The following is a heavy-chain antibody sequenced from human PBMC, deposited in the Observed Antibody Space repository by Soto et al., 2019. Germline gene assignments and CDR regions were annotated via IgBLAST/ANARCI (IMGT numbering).Heavy chain of an antibody. CDR3: AGPGQYYFDY. CDR2: IYYSGST. Sequence: SETLSLTCTVSGGSVSSGSYYWSWIRQPPGKGLEWIGYIYYSGSTNYNPSLKSRVTISVDTSKNQFSLKLSSVTAADTAVYYCAGPGQYYFDYWGQGTPVTVSS. V-gene: IGHV4-61*01. CDR1: GGSVSSGSYY. J-gene: IGHJ4*02.